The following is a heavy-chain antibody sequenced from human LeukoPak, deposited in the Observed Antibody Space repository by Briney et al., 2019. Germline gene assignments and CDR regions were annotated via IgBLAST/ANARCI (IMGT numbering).Heavy chain of an antibody. CDR1: GYTFTGYY. V-gene: IGHV1-2*02. CDR3: ARASDYGDDGNYGMDV. J-gene: IGHJ6*02. D-gene: IGHD4-17*01. Sequence: GASVKASCKASGYTFTGYYMHWVRQAPGQGLEWMGWINPNSGGTNYAQKFQGRVTMTRDTSISTAYMELSRLRSDDTAVYYCARASDYGDDGNYGMDVWGQGTTVIVSS. CDR2: INPNSGGT.